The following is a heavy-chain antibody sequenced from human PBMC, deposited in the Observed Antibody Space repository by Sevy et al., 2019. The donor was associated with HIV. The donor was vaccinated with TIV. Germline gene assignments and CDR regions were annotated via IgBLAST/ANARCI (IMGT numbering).Heavy chain of an antibody. V-gene: IGHV3-30-3*01. CDR2: ISYDGSNK. CDR1: GFTFSSYA. D-gene: IGHD2-2*01. Sequence: GGSLRLSCAASGFTFSSYAMHWVRQAPGKGLEWVAVISYDGSNKYYADSVKGRFTISRDNSKNTLYLQMNSLRAEDTAVYYCARDGRTIEERYCSSTSCPWGGFDYWGQGTLVTVSS. J-gene: IGHJ4*02. CDR3: ARDGRTIEERYCSSTSCPWGGFDY.